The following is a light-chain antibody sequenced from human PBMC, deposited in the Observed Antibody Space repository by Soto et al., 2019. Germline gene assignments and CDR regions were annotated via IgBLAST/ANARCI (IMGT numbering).Light chain of an antibody. CDR1: QTINSA. CDR2: GAS. V-gene: IGKV1-39*01. Sequence: DIQMTQSPSSLAALVGDRVTITCRASQTINSALHWYQQKPGKAPELLIFGASTLQSGVPSRFGGSGSGADFTLTISSLQPEDLAIYYCQQTYSIPLAFGGGTRVEIK. J-gene: IGKJ4*01. CDR3: QQTYSIPLA.